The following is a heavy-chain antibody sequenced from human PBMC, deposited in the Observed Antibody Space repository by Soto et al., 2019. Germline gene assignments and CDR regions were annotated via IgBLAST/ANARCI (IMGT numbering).Heavy chain of an antibody. CDR2: INADYGNT. Sequence: QLQLVQSGTELKKPGASVKVSCKASGYTFTNYGITWVRQAPGQGLEWMGWINADYGNTNYEQKFQGRVTMTTDTSTNTAYMELRSLRSDDTPVYYCARKSLSNFTWFDPWGQGTLVTVSS. CDR1: GYTFTNYG. D-gene: IGHD4-4*01. J-gene: IGHJ5*02. CDR3: ARKSLSNFTWFDP. V-gene: IGHV1-18*04.